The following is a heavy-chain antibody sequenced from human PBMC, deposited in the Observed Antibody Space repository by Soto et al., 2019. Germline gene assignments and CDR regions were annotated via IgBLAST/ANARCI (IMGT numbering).Heavy chain of an antibody. CDR2: ISITGNYK. Sequence: EVQLVESGGGLVKPGGSLRLSCAASGFTFSSFNMDWVRQAPGKGLEWVSSISITGNYKYYADSLKGRFTISRDNAQTLLFLQMDSLRPEDTAVYYCASRRLGYCTGGTCPEFWGQGTLVTVTS. CDR1: GFTFSSFN. D-gene: IGHD2-15*01. CDR3: ASRRLGYCTGGTCPEF. J-gene: IGHJ4*02. V-gene: IGHV3-21*01.